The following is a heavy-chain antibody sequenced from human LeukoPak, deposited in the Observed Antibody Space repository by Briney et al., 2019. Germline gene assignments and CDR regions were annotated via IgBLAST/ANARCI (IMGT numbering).Heavy chain of an antibody. D-gene: IGHD6-13*01. CDR3: AKVVQYTASTGTGLAS. CDR2: IWNDGSFI. J-gene: IGHJ4*02. CDR1: GFNFMNFG. Sequence: PGGSLRLSCAASGFNFMNFGMHWVRQAPGKGLDWVAVIWNDGSFIYYADSVRGRFIISRDNAKNTLYLQMNSVRAEDTAIYYCAKVVQYTASTGTGLASWGQGTLVTVSS. V-gene: IGHV3-33*06.